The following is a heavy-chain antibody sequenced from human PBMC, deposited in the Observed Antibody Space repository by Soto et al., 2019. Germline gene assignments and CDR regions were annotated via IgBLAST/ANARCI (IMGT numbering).Heavy chain of an antibody. CDR2: INHSGIA. D-gene: IGHD6-19*01. J-gene: IGHJ5*02. Sequence: SETLSLTCAVSGYSISSGYYWGWIRQPPGKGPEWIGSINHSGIAYYNPSPSLKSRVTISVDTSKKHFSLTLSSVTAADTAVYYCARSIAVAGTGWFDPWGQGTLVPSPQ. CDR1: GYSISSGYY. CDR3: ARSIAVAGTGWFDP. V-gene: IGHV4-38-2*01.